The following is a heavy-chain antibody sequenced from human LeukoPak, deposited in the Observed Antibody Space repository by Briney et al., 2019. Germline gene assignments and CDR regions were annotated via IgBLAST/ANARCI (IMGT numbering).Heavy chain of an antibody. V-gene: IGHV4-4*09. CDR2: IYNSGIT. Sequence: SETLSLTCTVFGGSISSYYWSWIRKPPGKGLEWIGYIYNSGITYKNPSLKSRVTISGDTSKNQFSLKLSSVTAADTAVYYCARHGDVRYFDWLKDGFDYWGQGTLVTVSS. CDR3: ARHGDVRYFDWLKDGFDY. CDR1: GGSISSYY. J-gene: IGHJ4*02. D-gene: IGHD3-9*01.